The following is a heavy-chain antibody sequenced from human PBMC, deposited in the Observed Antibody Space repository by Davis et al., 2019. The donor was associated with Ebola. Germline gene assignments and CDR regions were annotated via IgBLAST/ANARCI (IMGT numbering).Heavy chain of an antibody. CDR2: IIPIFGTA. J-gene: IGHJ5*02. D-gene: IGHD2-8*02. V-gene: IGHV1-69*13. Sequence: VKVSCKASGGTFSSYAISWVRQAPGQGLEWMGGIIPIFGTANYAQKFQGRVTITADKSTSTAYMELSSLRSEDTAVYYCARDRAPQGSRILYWFWFDPWGQGTLVTVSS. CDR1: GGTFSSYA. CDR3: ARDRAPQGSRILYWFWFDP.